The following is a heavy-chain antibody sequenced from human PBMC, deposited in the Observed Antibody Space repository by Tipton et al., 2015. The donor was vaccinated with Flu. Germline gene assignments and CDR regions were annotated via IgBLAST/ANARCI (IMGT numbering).Heavy chain of an antibody. Sequence: LRLSCTVPGGSISSYYWSWIRQPPGKGLEWIGYIYYSGSTNYSPSLKSRVTISVDTSKNQFSLKLSSVTAADTAVYYCARSIRYRFDYWGQGTLVTVSS. V-gene: IGHV4-59*01. CDR2: IYYSGST. CDR1: GGSISSYY. J-gene: IGHJ4*02. D-gene: IGHD3-16*02. CDR3: ARSIRYRFDY.